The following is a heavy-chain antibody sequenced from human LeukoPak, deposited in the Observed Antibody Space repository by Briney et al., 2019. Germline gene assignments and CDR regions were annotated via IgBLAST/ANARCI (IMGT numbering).Heavy chain of an antibody. CDR3: ARVEYSSSPHFDY. CDR1: GFTFSNYA. CDR2: ISDSGGRT. D-gene: IGHD6-6*01. J-gene: IGHJ4*02. V-gene: IGHV3-23*01. Sequence: GGSLRLSCAASGFTFSNYAMSWVRQAPGKGLQWVSTISDSGGRTYYADFVEGRFTITRDNSKNTLFLQMNSLRAEDTAVYYCARVEYSSSPHFDYWGQGTLVTVSS.